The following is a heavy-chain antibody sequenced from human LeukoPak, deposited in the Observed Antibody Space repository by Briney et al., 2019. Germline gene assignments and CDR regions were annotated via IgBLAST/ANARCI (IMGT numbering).Heavy chain of an antibody. J-gene: IGHJ5*02. V-gene: IGHV1-2*02. D-gene: IGHD1-1*01. Sequence: ASVKDSCKLSEYTFSDYYLNWVRQPPGQGLEWMAWINPFSDARSYAQKFQGRVTMTWDMSTTTVFMELSRLRSDDTAVYYCATSTITHTRDPWGQGTLVSVSS. CDR2: INPFSDAR. CDR1: EYTFSDYY. CDR3: ATSTITHTRDP.